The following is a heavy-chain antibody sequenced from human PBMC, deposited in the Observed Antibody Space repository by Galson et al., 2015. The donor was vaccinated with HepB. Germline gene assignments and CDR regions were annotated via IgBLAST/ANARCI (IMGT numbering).Heavy chain of an antibody. V-gene: IGHV1-69*01. CDR2: IIPIFGTA. Sequence: CKASGGTFSSYAISWVRQAPGQGLEWMGGIIPIFGTANYAQKFQGRVTITADESTSTAYMELSSLRSEDTAVYYCARDFRELPHYYMDVWGKGTTVTVSS. D-gene: IGHD3-10*01. CDR1: GGTFSSYA. CDR3: ARDFRELPHYYMDV. J-gene: IGHJ6*03.